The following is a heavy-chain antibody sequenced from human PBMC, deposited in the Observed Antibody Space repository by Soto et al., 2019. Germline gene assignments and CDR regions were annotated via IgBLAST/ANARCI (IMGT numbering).Heavy chain of an antibody. J-gene: IGHJ6*02. D-gene: IGHD2-2*01. CDR2: IYSGGST. V-gene: IGHV3-66*01. CDR1: GFTVSSNY. Sequence: EVQLVESGGGLVQPGGSLRLSCVVSGFTVSSNYMSWVRQAPGKGLEWVSVIYSGGSTYYADSVKGRFTISRDSSKNTLYLKMNSLITEDTGVYYCVRVVRSDTYYYYYAMDVWGQGTTVTVS. CDR3: VRVVRSDTYYYYYAMDV.